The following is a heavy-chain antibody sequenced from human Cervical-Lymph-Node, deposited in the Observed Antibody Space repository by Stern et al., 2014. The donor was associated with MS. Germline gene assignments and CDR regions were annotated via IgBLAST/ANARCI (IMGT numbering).Heavy chain of an antibody. CDR2: IRGSGDTT. J-gene: IGHJ4*02. Sequence: EVQLVESVGDLVQPGGSLRLSCAASGFSVSAYAMTWVRQAPGKGLELVSGIRGSGDTTFLGDSLKGRFTISRDNSKNTLFLQMNSLRVDDTAVYYCAKDIAVADPFYFDYWGQGILVTVSS. CDR1: GFSVSAYA. D-gene: IGHD6-19*01. V-gene: IGHV3-23*04. CDR3: AKDIAVADPFYFDY.